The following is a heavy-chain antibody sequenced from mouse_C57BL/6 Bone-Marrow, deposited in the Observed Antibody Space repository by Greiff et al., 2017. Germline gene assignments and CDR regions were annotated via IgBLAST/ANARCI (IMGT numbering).Heavy chain of an antibody. CDR3: ARQVWTGTFAY. V-gene: IGHV5-4*01. CDR1: GFTFSRYA. Sequence: EVQLVESGGGLVKPGGSLKLSCAASGFTFSRYAMSWVRQTPEKRLEWVATISDGGSYTYYPDNVKGRFTISRDNAKNNLYLQMSHLKSEDTAMYYCARQVWTGTFAYWGQGTLVTVSA. CDR2: ISDGGSYT. J-gene: IGHJ3*01. D-gene: IGHD4-1*01.